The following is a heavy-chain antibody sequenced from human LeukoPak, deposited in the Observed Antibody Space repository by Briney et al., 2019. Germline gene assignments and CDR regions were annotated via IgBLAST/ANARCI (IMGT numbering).Heavy chain of an antibody. D-gene: IGHD1-20*01. V-gene: IGHV3-43D*04. Sequence: QPGGSLRLSCAASGFTFDDYAMHWVRQAPGKGLEWVSLISWDGGSTYYADSVKGRFTISRDNSKNSLYLQMNSLRAEDTALYYRAKDNHPYNWNCFDPWGQGTLVTVSS. CDR3: AKDNHPYNWNCFDP. CDR2: ISWDGGST. J-gene: IGHJ5*02. CDR1: GFTFDDYA.